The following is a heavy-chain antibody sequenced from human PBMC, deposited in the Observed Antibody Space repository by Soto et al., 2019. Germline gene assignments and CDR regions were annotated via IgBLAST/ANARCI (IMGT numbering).Heavy chain of an antibody. Sequence: QVQLVQSGAEVKKPGSSVKVSCKASGGTFSSYTISWVRQAPGQGLEWMGRIIPILGIANYAQKFQGRVTITADKSTSTAYMELSSLRSEDTAVYYCARPEYGSGSDYSSFDYWGQGTLVTVSS. CDR1: GGTFSSYT. J-gene: IGHJ4*02. D-gene: IGHD3-10*01. CDR3: ARPEYGSGSDYSSFDY. CDR2: IIPILGIA. V-gene: IGHV1-69*02.